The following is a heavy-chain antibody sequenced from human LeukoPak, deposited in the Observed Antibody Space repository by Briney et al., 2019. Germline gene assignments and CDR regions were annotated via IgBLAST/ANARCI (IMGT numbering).Heavy chain of an antibody. D-gene: IGHD2-21*01. CDR2: IYHSGST. CDR3: VRWQYCGGNCYFSAFDI. J-gene: IGHJ3*02. V-gene: IGHV4-38-2*01. Sequence: SETLSLTCAVSGYSISSGYYWGWIRQPPGKGLEWIGSIYHSGSTYSNPPLKSRVTISVDTPKNQFSLKLSSVAAADTAVYYCVRWQYCGGNCYFSAFDIWGQGTMVTVSS. CDR1: GYSISSGYY.